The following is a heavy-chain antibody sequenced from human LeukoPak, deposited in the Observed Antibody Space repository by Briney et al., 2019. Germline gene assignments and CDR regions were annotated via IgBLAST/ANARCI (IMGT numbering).Heavy chain of an antibody. CDR3: ARDAIMIRTHYYYYYMDV. CDR2: IYTSGST. Sequence: PSETLSLTCTVSGGSISSYYWSWIRQPAGKGLEWIGRIYTSGSTNYNPSLKSRVTISVDTSKNQFSLKLSSVTAADTAVYYCARDAIMIRTHYYYYYMDVWGKGTTVTVSS. CDR1: GGSISSYY. D-gene: IGHD3-16*01. J-gene: IGHJ6*03. V-gene: IGHV4-4*07.